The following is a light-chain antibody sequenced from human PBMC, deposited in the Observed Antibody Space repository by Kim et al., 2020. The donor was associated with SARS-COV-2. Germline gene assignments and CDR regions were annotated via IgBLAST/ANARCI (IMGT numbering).Light chain of an antibody. CDR3: YSAADNKRV. CDR1: VLAKKY. V-gene: IGLV3-27*01. Sequence: SVYPGQTARSTCSGDVLAKKYARWFQQKPGQAPVLVIYKDSARPSGIPGRFSGSSSGTTVTLTISGAQVEDEADYYCYSAADNKRVFGGGTQLTVL. CDR2: KDS. J-gene: IGLJ2*01.